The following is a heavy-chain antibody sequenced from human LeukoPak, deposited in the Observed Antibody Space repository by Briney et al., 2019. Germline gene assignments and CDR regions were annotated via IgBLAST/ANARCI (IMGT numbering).Heavy chain of an antibody. J-gene: IGHJ4*02. CDR2: IWYDGSNK. V-gene: IGHV3-33*01. Sequence: PGRSLRLSCAASGFTFSSYGMHWVRQAPGKGLEWVAVIWYDGSNKYYADSVKGRFTISRDNSKNTLYLQMNSLRAEDTAVYYCAXXXXVAGYYFDYWGQGTLVTVSS. D-gene: IGHD6-19*01. CDR3: AXXXXVAGYYFDY. CDR1: GFTFSSYG.